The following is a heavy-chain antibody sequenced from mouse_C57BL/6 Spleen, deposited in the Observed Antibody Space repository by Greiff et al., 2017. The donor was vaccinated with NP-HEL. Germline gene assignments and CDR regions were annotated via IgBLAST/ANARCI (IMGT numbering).Heavy chain of an antibody. J-gene: IGHJ2*01. D-gene: IGHD1-1*01. Sequence: QVQLKESGPGLVAPSQRLSITCTVSGFSLTSYGVHWVRQPPGKGLEWLVVIWSDGSTTYHSALKSRLSISKDNSKSQVFLKMNSLQTDDTAMYYCARHGGHYGSLDYWGQGTTLTVSS. V-gene: IGHV2-6-1*01. CDR1: GFSLTSYG. CDR3: ARHGGHYGSLDY. CDR2: IWSDGST.